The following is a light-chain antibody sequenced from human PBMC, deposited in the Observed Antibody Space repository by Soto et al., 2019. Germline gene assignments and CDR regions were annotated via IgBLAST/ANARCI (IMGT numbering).Light chain of an antibody. CDR2: KAS. V-gene: IGKV1-5*03. Sequence: DIQMTQSPSTLSASVGDRVTITCRASQSISSWLAWYQQKPGKAPNLLIYKASSLESGVPSRFSGSGSGTEFTLTISSLQPDDFATYYCQHYNVYPWTFGQGTKVDI. J-gene: IGKJ1*01. CDR1: QSISSW. CDR3: QHYNVYPWT.